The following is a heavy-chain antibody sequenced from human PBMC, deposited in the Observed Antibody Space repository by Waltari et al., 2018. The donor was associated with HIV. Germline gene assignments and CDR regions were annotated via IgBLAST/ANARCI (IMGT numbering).Heavy chain of an antibody. Sequence: EVQLVESGGGLVQPGGSLRLSCAASRFTFSNYWMHWVRQAPGKGLVWVSLINSDGTRTSYAESVKGRFTISGDNAKSTLYLQMNSLRAEDTAVYYCVRQVYCSPTSCYRSDYWGQGTLVTVSS. D-gene: IGHD2-2*02. J-gene: IGHJ4*02. CDR3: VRQVYCSPTSCYRSDY. V-gene: IGHV3-74*01. CDR1: RFTFSNYW. CDR2: INSDGTRT.